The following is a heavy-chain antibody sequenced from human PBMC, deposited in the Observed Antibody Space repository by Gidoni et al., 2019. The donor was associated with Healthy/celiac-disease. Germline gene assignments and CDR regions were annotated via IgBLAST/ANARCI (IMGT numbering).Heavy chain of an antibody. CDR3: AKDGSDGPSIYYYYGMDV. CDR2: IIGSGGST. V-gene: IGHV3-23*04. J-gene: IGHJ6*02. Sequence: EVQLVESGGGLVQPGGSLRLSCAASGFTFSSYAMSWVRQAPGKGLEWVSAIIGSGGSTYYADSVKGRFTISRDNSKNTLYLQMNSLRAEDTAVYYCAKDGSDGPSIYYYYGMDVWGQGTTVTVSS. D-gene: IGHD2-15*01. CDR1: GFTFSSYA.